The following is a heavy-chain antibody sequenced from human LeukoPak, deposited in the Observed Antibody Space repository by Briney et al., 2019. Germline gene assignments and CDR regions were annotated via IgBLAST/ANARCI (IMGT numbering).Heavy chain of an antibody. CDR1: GYTFTTYD. CDR3: GRGRVSAALAVDF. J-gene: IGHJ4*02. V-gene: IGHV1-8*01. Sequence: ASVKVSCKASGYTFTTYDINWVRQATGQGLEWMGWMNPNSGNTGYAQKFQGRVTMTRNISINTAYMELSSLRSEDTAMYYCGRGRVSAALAVDFWGQGTLVIVSS. D-gene: IGHD5/OR15-5a*01. CDR2: MNPNSGNT.